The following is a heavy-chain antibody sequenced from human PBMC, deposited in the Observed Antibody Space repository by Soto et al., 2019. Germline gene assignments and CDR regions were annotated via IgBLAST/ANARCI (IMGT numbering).Heavy chain of an antibody. CDR3: ARGLYYYGSGSLYGMDV. J-gene: IGHJ6*02. Sequence: VQLVESGGGLVQPGGSLRLSCAASGFTFSSYDMHWVRQATGKGLEWVSAIGTAGDTYYPGSVKGRFTISRENAKNSLYLQMNSLRAEDTAVYYCARGLYYYGSGSLYGMDVWGQGTTVTVSS. V-gene: IGHV3-13*01. D-gene: IGHD3-10*01. CDR1: GFTFSSYD. CDR2: IGTAGDT.